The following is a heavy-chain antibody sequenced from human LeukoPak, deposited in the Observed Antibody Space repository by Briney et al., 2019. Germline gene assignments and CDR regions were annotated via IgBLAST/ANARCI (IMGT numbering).Heavy chain of an antibody. CDR2: ICGDTTYI. Sequence: GGSLRLSCAASGFTFSSYTMHWVRQIPGERPEWVSSICGDTTYIYYADSVKGRFTISRDNTNTSLFLQMNGLRAEDTATYFCARRGTDASFSFFDVWGQGTMVTVSS. CDR1: GFTFSSYT. D-gene: IGHD1-1*01. V-gene: IGHV3-21*01. CDR3: ARRGTDASFSFFDV. J-gene: IGHJ3*01.